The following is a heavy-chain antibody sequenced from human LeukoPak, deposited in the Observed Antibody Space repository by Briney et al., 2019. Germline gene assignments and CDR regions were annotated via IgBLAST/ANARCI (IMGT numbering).Heavy chain of an antibody. CDR2: INHSGST. CDR3: ARHGGLIVGAPTGDY. D-gene: IGHD1-26*01. J-gene: IGHJ4*02. Sequence: PSETLSLTCAVYGGSFSGYYWSWIRQPPGKGLEWIGEINHSGSTNYNPSLKSRVTISVDTSKNQFSLKLSSVTAADTAVYYCARHGGLIVGAPTGDYWGQGTLVTVSS. V-gene: IGHV4-34*01. CDR1: GGSFSGYY.